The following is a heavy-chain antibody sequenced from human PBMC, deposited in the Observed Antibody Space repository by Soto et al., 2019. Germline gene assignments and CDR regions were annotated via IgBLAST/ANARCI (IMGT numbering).Heavy chain of an antibody. V-gene: IGHV4-31*03. Sequence: QVQLQESGPGLVKPSQTLSLTCTVSGGSISSGGYYWSWIRQHPGKGLEWIGYTYYSGSTYYNPSFKSRVIISVDTSKNQVSLKLTSVTAADTAVYYCARQATYPAGTIGYWGQGTLVTVSS. CDR3: ARQATYPAGTIGY. CDR1: GGSISSGGYY. J-gene: IGHJ4*02. CDR2: TYYSGST. D-gene: IGHD1-1*01.